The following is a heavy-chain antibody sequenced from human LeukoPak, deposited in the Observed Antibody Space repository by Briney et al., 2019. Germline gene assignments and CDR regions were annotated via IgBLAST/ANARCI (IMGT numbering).Heavy chain of an antibody. CDR2: ISGSGGST. CDR3: ARYYDFWSGYSSGGDYYYGMDV. J-gene: IGHJ6*02. D-gene: IGHD3-3*01. CDR1: GFTFSSYA. Sequence: GVLRLSCVASGFTFSSYAMSWVRQAPGKGLEWVSAISGSGGSTYYADSVKGRFTISRDNSKNTLYLQMNSLRAEDTAVYYCARYYDFWSGYSSGGDYYYGMDVWGQGTTVTVSS. V-gene: IGHV3-23*01.